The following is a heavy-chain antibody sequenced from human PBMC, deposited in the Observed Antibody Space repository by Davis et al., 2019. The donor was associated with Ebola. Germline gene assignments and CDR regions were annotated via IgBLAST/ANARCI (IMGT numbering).Heavy chain of an antibody. CDR3: ARGTAIAVAEQGDWFDP. CDR1: GYTFTSYG. D-gene: IGHD6-19*01. Sequence: ASVKVSCKASGYTFTSYGISWVRQAPGQGLEWMGWINPNSGGTNYAQKFQGRVTMTRDTSISTAYMELSRLRSDDTAVYYCARGTAIAVAEQGDWFDPWGQGTLVTVSS. J-gene: IGHJ5*02. V-gene: IGHV1-2*02. CDR2: INPNSGGT.